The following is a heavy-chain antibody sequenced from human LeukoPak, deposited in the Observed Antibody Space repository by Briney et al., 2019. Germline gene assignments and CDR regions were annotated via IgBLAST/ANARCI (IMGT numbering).Heavy chain of an antibody. CDR2: ISSSGTTI. J-gene: IGHJ3*02. V-gene: IGHV3-48*03. D-gene: IGHD1-26*01. CDR1: GFTFSSYE. Sequence: GGSLRLSCTASGFTFSSYEMNWVRQAPGKGLEWVSYISSSGTTIYYADSVKGRFTISRDNAKNSLYLQMNSLRAEDTALYYCARLGVGATRDAFDIWGQGTMVTVSS. CDR3: ARLGVGATRDAFDI.